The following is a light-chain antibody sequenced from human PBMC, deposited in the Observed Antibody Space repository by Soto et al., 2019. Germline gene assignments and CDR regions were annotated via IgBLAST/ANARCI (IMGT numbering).Light chain of an antibody. CDR3: SSYTTTSTTLYV. Sequence: QSALTQPASVSGSPGQSIAISCTGTSSDVGRYNYVSWYQQHPGKASKLMIYEVSNRPSGVSNRFSGSKSGNTACLTISGLQAEDEADYYCSSYTTTSTTLYVFGSGTKLTVL. V-gene: IGLV2-14*01. CDR2: EVS. CDR1: SSDVGRYNY. J-gene: IGLJ1*01.